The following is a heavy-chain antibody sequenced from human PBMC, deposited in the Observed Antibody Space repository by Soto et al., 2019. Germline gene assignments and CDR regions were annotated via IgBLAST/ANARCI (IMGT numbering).Heavy chain of an antibody. CDR2: IVVGSGNT. V-gene: IGHV1-58*01. CDR1: GFTFTSSA. J-gene: IGHJ6*02. D-gene: IGHD3-9*01. CDR3: AAETPGLRYFHPSPYYYYGMDV. Sequence: QMPLVQSGPEVKKPGTSVKVSCKASGFTFTSSAVQWVRQARGQRLEWIGWIVVGSGNTNYAQKFQERVTITRDMSTSTAYMELSSLRSEDTAVYYCAAETPGLRYFHPSPYYYYGMDVWGQGTTVTVSS.